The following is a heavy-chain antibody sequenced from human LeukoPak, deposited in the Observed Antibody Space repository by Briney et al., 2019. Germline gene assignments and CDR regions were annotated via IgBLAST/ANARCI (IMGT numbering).Heavy chain of an antibody. CDR1: GGSISSSSYY. D-gene: IGHD6-13*01. Sequence: SETLSLTCTVSGGSISSSSYYWGWIRQPPGKGLEFIGSIYYTGNTYYNPSLKSRVIISVDMSKNQVSLKLSSVTAADTAVYYCVRGGYSSSGTGDWFDPWGQGTLVTVSS. CDR2: IYYTGNT. V-gene: IGHV4-39*07. CDR3: VRGGYSSSGTGDWFDP. J-gene: IGHJ5*02.